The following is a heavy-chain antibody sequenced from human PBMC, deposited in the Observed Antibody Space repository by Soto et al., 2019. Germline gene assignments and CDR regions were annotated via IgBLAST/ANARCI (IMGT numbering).Heavy chain of an antibody. CDR2: INPNSGGT. J-gene: IGHJ4*02. D-gene: IGHD6-6*01. Sequence: ASMKVSCKASGYTFTGYYMHWVRQAPGQGLEWMGWINPNSGGTNYAQKFQGRVAMTRDTSISTAYMELSRLRSDDTAVYYCARVYSSSNYFDYWGQGTLVTVSS. V-gene: IGHV1-2*02. CDR1: GYTFTGYY. CDR3: ARVYSSSNYFDY.